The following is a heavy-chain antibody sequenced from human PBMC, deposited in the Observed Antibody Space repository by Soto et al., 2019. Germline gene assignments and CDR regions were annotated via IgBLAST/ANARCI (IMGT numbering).Heavy chain of an antibody. CDR1: GFTFSSYW. CDR2: INSDGSST. CDR3: ARARCTIYGVVTTV. D-gene: IGHD3-3*01. V-gene: IGHV3-74*01. Sequence: GSLRLSCAASGFTFSSYWMHWVRQAPGKGLVWVSRINSDGSSTSYADSVKGRFTISRDNAKNTLYLQMNSLRAEDTAVYYCARARCTIYGVVTTVWGQGTLDIGSS. J-gene: IGHJ4*02.